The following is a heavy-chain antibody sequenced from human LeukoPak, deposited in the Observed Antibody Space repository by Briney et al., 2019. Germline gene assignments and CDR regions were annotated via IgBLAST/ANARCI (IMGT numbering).Heavy chain of an antibody. J-gene: IGHJ4*02. Sequence: PGGSLRLSCAASGFTVSSNFMSWVRQAPGKGLEWGSVFYSGGSTYYADSVTTRFTISRDNSKITLYLQMNSLRVEDTAVYYCALGLVTDYWGQGTLVTVSS. D-gene: IGHD3-9*01. CDR1: GFTVSSNF. CDR2: FYSGGST. V-gene: IGHV3-66*01. CDR3: ALGLVTDY.